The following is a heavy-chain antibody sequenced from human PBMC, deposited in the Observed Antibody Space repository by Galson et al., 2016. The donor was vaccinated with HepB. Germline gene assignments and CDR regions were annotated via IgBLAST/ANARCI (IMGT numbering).Heavy chain of an antibody. V-gene: IGHV3-33*01. Sequence: SLRLSCAASGFNFRTYGMHWVRQAPGQGLEWLAAIWHDGGIQYYADSVKGRFTTSRDNSKFTLYLQMNSLRAEDTAVYYCARHLRVGSGAHRDVFDIWGRGTMVSVSS. CDR1: GFNFRTYG. J-gene: IGHJ3*02. D-gene: IGHD4/OR15-4a*01. CDR3: ARHLRVGSGAHRDVFDI. CDR2: IWHDGGIQ.